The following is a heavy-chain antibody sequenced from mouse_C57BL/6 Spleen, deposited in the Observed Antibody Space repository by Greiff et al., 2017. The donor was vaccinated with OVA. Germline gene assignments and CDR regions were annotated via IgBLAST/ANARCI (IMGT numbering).Heavy chain of an antibody. J-gene: IGHJ2*01. D-gene: IGHD3-3*01. CDR2: IDPENGET. Sequence: VQLQQSGAELVKPGASVKLSCTASGFNINDYYMHWVKQRTEQGLEWIGRIDPENGETKYTQKFKGKATITADTSSNTAYLQLSSLTSEATAVYYCAREWDIFDYWGQGTTLTVSS. V-gene: IGHV14-2*01. CDR1: GFNINDYY. CDR3: AREWDIFDY.